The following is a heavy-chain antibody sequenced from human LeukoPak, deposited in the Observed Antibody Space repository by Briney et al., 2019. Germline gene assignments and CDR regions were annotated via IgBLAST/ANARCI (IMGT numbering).Heavy chain of an antibody. J-gene: IGHJ5*02. V-gene: IGHV1-69*04. Sequence: ASVKVSCKASGGTFSSYAISWVRQAPGQGLEWMGRINPILGIANYAQKFQGRVTITADKSTSTAYMELSSLRSEDTAVYYCASAGIAVAGKGDWFDPWGQGTLVTVSS. CDR2: INPILGIA. CDR1: GGTFSSYA. D-gene: IGHD6-19*01. CDR3: ASAGIAVAGKGDWFDP.